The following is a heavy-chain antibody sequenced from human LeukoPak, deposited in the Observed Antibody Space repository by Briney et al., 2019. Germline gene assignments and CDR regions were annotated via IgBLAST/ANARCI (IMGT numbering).Heavy chain of an antibody. CDR3: ATPYDFWSGYYPY. CDR2: IIPIFGTA. CDR1: GDTFSSYG. D-gene: IGHD3-3*01. V-gene: IGHV1-69*13. Sequence: WASVKVSCKASGDTFSSYGISWVRQAPGQGLEWMGGIIPIFGTANYAQKFQGRVTITADESTSTAYMELSSLRSEDTAVYYCATPYDFWSGYYPYWGQGTLVTVSS. J-gene: IGHJ4*02.